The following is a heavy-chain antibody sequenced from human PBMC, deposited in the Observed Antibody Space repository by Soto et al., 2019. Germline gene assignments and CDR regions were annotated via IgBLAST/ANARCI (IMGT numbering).Heavy chain of an antibody. CDR2: IFYSGST. J-gene: IGHJ2*01. D-gene: IGHD3-16*01. Sequence: QLQLQESGPGLVKPSEPLSLTCTVSGGSISNADYWWVWIRQPPGKGLQWIGSIFYSGSTYYNPSLKRRLTISVDTSSNQFSLRLTSVTAADTAVYYCARQVGWGNGHFDLWGRGTLVSVSS. CDR3: ARQVGWGNGHFDL. CDR1: GGSISNADYW. V-gene: IGHV4-39*01.